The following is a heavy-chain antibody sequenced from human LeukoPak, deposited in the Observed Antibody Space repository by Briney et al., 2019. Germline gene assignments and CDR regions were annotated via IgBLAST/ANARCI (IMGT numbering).Heavy chain of an antibody. J-gene: IGHJ4*02. CDR2: ISGSGGST. CDR1: GFTFSSYA. Sequence: PGGSLRLSCAASGFTFSSYAMSWVRQAPGKGLEWVSAISGSGGSTYYADSVKGRFTISRGNSKNTLYLQMNSLRAEDTAVYYCAKGNDFWSGYCFDYWGQGTLVTVSS. CDR3: AKGNDFWSGYCFDY. V-gene: IGHV3-23*01. D-gene: IGHD3-3*01.